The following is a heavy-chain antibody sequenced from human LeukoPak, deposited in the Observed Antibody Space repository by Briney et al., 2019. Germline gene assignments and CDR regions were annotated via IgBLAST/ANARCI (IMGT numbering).Heavy chain of an antibody. CDR2: FDPEDGET. CDR1: GYTLTELS. J-gene: IGHJ4*02. D-gene: IGHD3-9*01. V-gene: IGHV1-24*01. CDR3: ATGQTGTGEFYFDY. Sequence: ASVKVSCKVSGYTLTELSMHWVRQAPGKGLEWMGGFDPEDGETIYAQKFQGRVTMTADTSTDTAYMELSSLRSEDTAVYYCATGQTGTGEFYFDYWGQGTLVTVSS.